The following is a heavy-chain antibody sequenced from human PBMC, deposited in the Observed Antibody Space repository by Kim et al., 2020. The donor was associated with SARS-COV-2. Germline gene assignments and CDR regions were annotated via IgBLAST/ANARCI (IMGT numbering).Heavy chain of an antibody. J-gene: IGHJ4*02. CDR2: NK. D-gene: IGHD6-6*01. Sequence: NKQYGDSVKGRFTSTRANSKNPLYLQMNSLRAEDTAVYYCARDKYGSSDYWGQGTLVTVSS. V-gene: IGHV3-30*01. CDR3: ARDKYGSSDY.